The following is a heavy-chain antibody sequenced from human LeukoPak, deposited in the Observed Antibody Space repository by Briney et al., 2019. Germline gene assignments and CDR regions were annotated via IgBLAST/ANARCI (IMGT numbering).Heavy chain of an antibody. V-gene: IGHV3-74*01. CDR1: GFTCSSYW. CDR2: INSDGSST. D-gene: IGHD6-13*01. J-gene: IGHJ3*02. Sequence: GGSRRLSCAAAGFTCSSYWMYWVRQAPGKGLVWVSRINSDGSSTTYAESVKGRFTISRDNAKNTLYLQMNSLRAEDTAVYYCARVTSSRGAIDIWGQGTMVTVSS. CDR3: ARVTSSRGAIDI.